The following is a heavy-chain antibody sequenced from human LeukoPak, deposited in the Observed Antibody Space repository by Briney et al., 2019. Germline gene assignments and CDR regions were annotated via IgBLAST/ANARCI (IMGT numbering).Heavy chain of an antibody. J-gene: IGHJ4*02. CDR3: SRALGWGNSGYYLYYFDY. Sequence: PSQTLSLTCTVSGGSISSGDYYWSWIRQPPGKGLEWIGYIYYSGSTYYNPSLKSRVPISVDPSTNKFSLKLPSVTAPATAVYFCSRALGWGNSGYYLYYFDYWGQGTLVTVSS. CDR2: IYYSGST. CDR1: GGSISSGDYY. D-gene: IGHD3-22*01. V-gene: IGHV4-30-4*01.